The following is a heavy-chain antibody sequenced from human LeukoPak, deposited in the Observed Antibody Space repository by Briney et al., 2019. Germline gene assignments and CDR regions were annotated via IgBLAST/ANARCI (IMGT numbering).Heavy chain of an antibody. V-gene: IGHV4-34*01. CDR3: ARETDYYGSGSYYGMDV. CDR2: INHSGST. CDR1: GGSFSGYY. Sequence: SETLSLTCAVYGGSFSGYYWSWIRQPPGKGLEWIGEINHSGSTNYNPSLKSRVTISVDTSKNQFSLKLSSVTAADTAVYYCARETDYYGSGSYYGMDVWGQGTTVTVSS. J-gene: IGHJ6*02. D-gene: IGHD3-10*01.